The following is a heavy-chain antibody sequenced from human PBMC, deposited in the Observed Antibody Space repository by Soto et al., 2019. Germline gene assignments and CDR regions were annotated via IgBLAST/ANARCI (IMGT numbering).Heavy chain of an antibody. V-gene: IGHV1-18*01. D-gene: IGHD3-22*01. CDR3: AYCSYYYDSSQAFDF. CDR2: ISAYNGNT. Sequence: SVKVSCKASGYTFTSYGISWVRQAPGQGLEWMGWISAYNGNTNYAQKLQGRVTMTTETSTSTAYMELRSLRSDDTAVYYCAYCSYYYDSSQAFDFWGQGTMVTVSS. CDR1: GYTFTSYG. J-gene: IGHJ3*01.